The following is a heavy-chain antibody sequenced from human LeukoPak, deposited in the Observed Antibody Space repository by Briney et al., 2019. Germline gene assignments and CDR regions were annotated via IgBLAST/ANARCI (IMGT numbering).Heavy chain of an antibody. CDR1: GFTFSDYH. CDR2: TTCSRTSA. J-gene: IGHJ3*01. D-gene: IGHD1-26*01. Sequence: PGGPLRLSCDAPGFTFSDYHMTWMPESPGKGLEGISYTTCSRTSAFYPVPVRGRFNIYRHFDRHSFYPHVQYLTADHTAVYYCARDVGGTTSATFDLWGQGTMVAVSS. CDR3: ARDVGGTTSATFDL. V-gene: IGHV3-11*05.